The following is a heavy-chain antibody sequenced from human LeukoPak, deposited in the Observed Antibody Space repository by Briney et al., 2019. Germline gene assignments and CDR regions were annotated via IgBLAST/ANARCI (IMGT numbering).Heavy chain of an antibody. CDR2: ISGSGGST. J-gene: IGHJ4*02. V-gene: IGHV3-23*01. CDR1: GFAFSSYA. CDR3: AKGKRYYGSGSPEVYFDY. Sequence: GGSLRLSCAASGFAFSSYAMSWVRQAPGKGLEWVSAISGSGGSTYYADSVKGRFTISRDNSKNTLYLQMNSLRAEDTAVYYCAKGKRYYGSGSPEVYFDYWGQGTLVTVSS. D-gene: IGHD3-10*01.